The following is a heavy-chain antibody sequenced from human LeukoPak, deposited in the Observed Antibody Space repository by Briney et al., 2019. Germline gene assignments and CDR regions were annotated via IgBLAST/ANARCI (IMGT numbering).Heavy chain of an antibody. D-gene: IGHD3-9*01. V-gene: IGHV3-23*01. CDR2: ISGSGGST. Sequence: GGYLRLSCSASGFTFSSYAMSWVPQAPGKGLEWVSAISGSGGSTYYADSVKGRFTISRDNSKNTLYLQMNSLRAEDTAVYYCAARNYDILTGYPYWGQGTLVTVSS. CDR3: AARNYDILTGYPY. J-gene: IGHJ4*02. CDR1: GFTFSSYA.